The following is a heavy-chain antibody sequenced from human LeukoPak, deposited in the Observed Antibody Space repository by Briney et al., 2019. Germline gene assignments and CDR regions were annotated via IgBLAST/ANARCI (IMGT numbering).Heavy chain of an antibody. CDR3: AKIRPLSTVNTHFDY. CDR2: ISASGGST. J-gene: IGHJ4*02. V-gene: IGHV3-23*01. D-gene: IGHD4-11*01. Sequence: GGSLRLSCAASGFTFSSYAMSWVRQAPGKGLEWVSAISASGGSTYYADSVKGRFTISRDNSKNTVFLQVNSLRAEDTAVYYCAKIRPLSTVNTHFDYWGQGTLVTVSS. CDR1: GFTFSSYA.